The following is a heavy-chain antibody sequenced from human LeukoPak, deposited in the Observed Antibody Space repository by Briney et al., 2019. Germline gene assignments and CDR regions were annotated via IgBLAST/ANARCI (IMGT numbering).Heavy chain of an antibody. V-gene: IGHV4-59*08. CDR2: IYYGGST. Sequence: SETLSLTCTVSGGSISSYYWSWIRQPPGKGLEWIGYIYYGGSTNYNPSLKSRVTISVDTSKNQFSLKLSSVTAADTAVYYCARHANKGWPFDYWGQGTLVTVSS. D-gene: IGHD6-19*01. CDR1: GGSISSYY. J-gene: IGHJ4*02. CDR3: ARHANKGWPFDY.